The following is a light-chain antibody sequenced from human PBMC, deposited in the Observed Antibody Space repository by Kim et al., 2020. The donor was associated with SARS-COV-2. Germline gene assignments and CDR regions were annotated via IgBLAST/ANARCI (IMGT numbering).Light chain of an antibody. CDR3: QVLDSGADRHV. Sequence: SYELTQPPSVSVAPGKTASIPCGGINIESKGVHWYQLKPGQAPVMVMDYDSDRPSGIPERFSGSNSGSSATLTISRVEAGDEADYYCQVLDSGADRHVFG. V-gene: IGLV3-21*04. CDR2: YDS. CDR1: NIESKG. J-gene: IGLJ3*02.